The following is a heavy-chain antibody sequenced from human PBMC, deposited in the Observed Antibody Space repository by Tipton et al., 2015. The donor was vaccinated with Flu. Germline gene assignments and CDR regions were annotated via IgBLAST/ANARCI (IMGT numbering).Heavy chain of an antibody. V-gene: IGHV4-39*07. D-gene: IGHD3-16*01. CDR1: GGSISSSSYY. Sequence: TLSLTCTVSGGSISSSSYYWGWIRQPPGKGLEWIGSIYYSGSTYYNPSLKSRVTISVDTSKNQFSLKLSSVTAADTAVYYCARDPRIMITFGGVGGVGYWGQGTLVTVSS. CDR3: ARDPRIMITFGGVGGVGY. CDR2: IYYSGST. J-gene: IGHJ4*02.